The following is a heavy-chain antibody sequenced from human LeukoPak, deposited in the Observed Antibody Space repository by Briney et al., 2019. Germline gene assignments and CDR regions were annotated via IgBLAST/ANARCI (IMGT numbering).Heavy chain of an antibody. CDR3: ARDEGSYYYHSHDAFDI. Sequence: GGSLRLSCAASGFTFWSYGMHWVRQAPGKGLEWVAVISYDGGNKYYADSVKGRFTISRDNAKNSLYLQMNSLRAEDTAVYYCARDEGSYYYHSHDAFDIWGQGTMVTVSS. V-gene: IGHV3-30*03. CDR1: GFTFWSYG. D-gene: IGHD1-26*01. CDR2: ISYDGGNK. J-gene: IGHJ3*02.